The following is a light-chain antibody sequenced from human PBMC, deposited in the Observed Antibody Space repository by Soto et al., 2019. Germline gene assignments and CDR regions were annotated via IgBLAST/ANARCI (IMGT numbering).Light chain of an antibody. J-gene: IGKJ5*01. CDR2: GAS. V-gene: IGKV3-15*01. Sequence: IVMTQSPATLSLSTGEKATLSCRASQSISNNFAWFQQKPGQVPRLLIYGASNRATGVSARFSGGGSGTEFTLTISSLQSEDFAVYYCQQYNNWPITFGQGTRLEI. CDR3: QQYNNWPIT. CDR1: QSISNN.